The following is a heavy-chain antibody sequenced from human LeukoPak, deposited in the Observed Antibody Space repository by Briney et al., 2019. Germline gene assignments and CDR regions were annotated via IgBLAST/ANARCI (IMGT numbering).Heavy chain of an antibody. CDR1: GGSISSYY. Sequence: PSETLSLTCTVSGGSISSYYWSWIRQPAGKGLEWIGRIYTSGSTNYNPSLKSRVTISVDTSKNQFSLKLSSVTAADTAVYYCARGRYDSSGYRRVYWFDPWGQGTLVTVSS. CDR3: ARGRYDSSGYRRVYWFDP. D-gene: IGHD3-22*01. J-gene: IGHJ5*02. CDR2: IYTSGST. V-gene: IGHV4-4*07.